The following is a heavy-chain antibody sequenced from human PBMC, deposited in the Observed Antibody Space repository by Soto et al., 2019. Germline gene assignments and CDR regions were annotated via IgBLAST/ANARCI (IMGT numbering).Heavy chain of an antibody. Sequence: QVQLQQWGAGLLKPSETLSLTYAVYGGSFSGYSWTWIRQSPGKGLEWIGDINHSGSTHYNPSLKSRVTISVDTSKNQFSLHLSSVTAADTAVYYCARGAPGYWGRGALVTVSS. CDR3: ARGAPGY. D-gene: IGHD3-10*01. CDR2: INHSGST. CDR1: GGSFSGYS. J-gene: IGHJ4*02. V-gene: IGHV4-34*01.